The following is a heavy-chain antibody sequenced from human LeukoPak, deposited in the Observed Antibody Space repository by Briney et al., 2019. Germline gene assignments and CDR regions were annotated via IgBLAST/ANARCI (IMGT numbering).Heavy chain of an antibody. CDR1: GGSISSSSYY. CDR3: ASYYSYSLFDY. J-gene: IGHJ4*02. V-gene: IGHV4-39*01. D-gene: IGHD5-18*01. CDR2: IYYSGST. Sequence: SETLSLTCTVSGGSISSSSYYWGWIRQPPGKGLEWIGSIYYSGSTYYNPSLKSRVTISVDTSKNQFSLKLSSVTAADTAVYYCASYYSYSLFDYWDQGTLVTVSS.